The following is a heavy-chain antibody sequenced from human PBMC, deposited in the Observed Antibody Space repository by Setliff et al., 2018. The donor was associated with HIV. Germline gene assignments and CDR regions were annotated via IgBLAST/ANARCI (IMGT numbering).Heavy chain of an antibody. D-gene: IGHD1-26*01. Sequence: SETLSLTCAVYGGSFRGYYWSWIRQPPGKGLEWIGEINHSGSTNYNPSLKSRVSISIDTSKNQFSLKLSSVTAADTAVYYCARGQTGATAPLHWGQGTLVTVSS. CDR1: GGSFRGYY. CDR3: ARGQTGATAPLH. V-gene: IGHV4-34*01. J-gene: IGHJ4*02. CDR2: INHSGST.